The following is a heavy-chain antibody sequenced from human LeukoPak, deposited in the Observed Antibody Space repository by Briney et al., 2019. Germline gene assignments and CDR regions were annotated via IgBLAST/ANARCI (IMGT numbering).Heavy chain of an antibody. J-gene: IGHJ3*01. V-gene: IGHV3-33*01. CDR3: ASSTVTTRGVGDFDL. CDR1: GFIFSTYG. D-gene: IGHD4-17*01. CDR2: IWYDGSNE. Sequence: GGSLRLSCAASGFIFSTYGMNWVRQAPGKGLEWVAIIWYDGSNEYYADSVRGRFSISRDNSKSTVYLEMNSLRADDTAIYYCASSTVTTRGVGDFDLWGHGTRVTVSS.